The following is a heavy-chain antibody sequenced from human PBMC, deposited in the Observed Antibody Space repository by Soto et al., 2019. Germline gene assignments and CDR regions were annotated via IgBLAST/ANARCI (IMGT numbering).Heavy chain of an antibody. Sequence: PSETLSLTCAVSGGSVSSGSYYWSWIRQPPGKGLEWIGYIYYSGSTNYNPSLKSRVTISVDTSKNQFSLKLSSVTAADTAVYYCARESGGYDSSTRYGLDVWGQGTTVTVSS. V-gene: IGHV4-61*01. CDR3: ARESGGYDSSTRYGLDV. CDR1: GGSVSSGSYY. CDR2: IYYSGST. J-gene: IGHJ6*02. D-gene: IGHD6-25*01.